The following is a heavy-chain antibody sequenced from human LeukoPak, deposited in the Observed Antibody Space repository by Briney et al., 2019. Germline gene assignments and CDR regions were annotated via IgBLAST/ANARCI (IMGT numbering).Heavy chain of an antibody. V-gene: IGHV3-9*01. J-gene: IGHJ4*02. Sequence: GGSLRLSCAASGFNFDDYAMHWVRHAPGKGLEWVSGISRDSGTIIYADSVKGRFTISRDNAKNSLYLQMNSLRAEDTALYFCAKKSGGAYPFDRWGQGTQVTVSA. CDR1: GFNFDDYA. D-gene: IGHD2-15*01. CDR3: AKKSGGAYPFDR. CDR2: ISRDSGTI.